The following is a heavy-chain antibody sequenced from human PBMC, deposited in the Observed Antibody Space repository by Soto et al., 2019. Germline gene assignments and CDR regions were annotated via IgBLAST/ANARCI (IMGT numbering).Heavy chain of an antibody. CDR3: AAGYSSSWYYDY. CDR2: IYYSGST. Sequence: PSETLSLTCTVSGGSISSGGYYWSWIRQHPGKGLEWIGYIYYSGSTYYNPSLKSRVTISVDTSKNQFSLKLSPVTAADTAVYYCAAGYSSSWYYDYWGQGTLVTVSS. J-gene: IGHJ4*02. V-gene: IGHV4-31*03. CDR1: GGSISSGGYY. D-gene: IGHD6-13*01.